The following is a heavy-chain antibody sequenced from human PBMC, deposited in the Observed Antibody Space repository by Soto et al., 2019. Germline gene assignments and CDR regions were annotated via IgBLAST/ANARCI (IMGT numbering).Heavy chain of an antibody. Sequence: EVQLLESGGGLVQPGGSLRLSCAASGFTFSSYAMSWVRQAPGKGLEWVSTISGSSYSTYYADSVKGRFTISRDNSKNWLYLHMNILRAEYTAVYYFAKAITVAMAPFDCWGQGTLVTVSP. V-gene: IGHV3-23*01. CDR1: GFTFSSYA. D-gene: IGHD5-18*01. CDR2: ISGSSYST. CDR3: AKAITVAMAPFDC. J-gene: IGHJ4*02.